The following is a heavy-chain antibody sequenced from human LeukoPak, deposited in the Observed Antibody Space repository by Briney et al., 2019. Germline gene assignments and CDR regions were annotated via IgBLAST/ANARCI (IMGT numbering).Heavy chain of an antibody. J-gene: IGHJ4*02. CDR3: ARDAYYYGSGSYSNGRDFDY. CDR2: ISYDGNNK. CDR1: GFTFSSYA. V-gene: IGHV3-30-3*01. D-gene: IGHD3-10*01. Sequence: GGSLRLSCAASGFTFSSYAMNWVRQAPGKGLEWVAVISYDGNNKYYADSLKGRFTISRDNSKNTLYLQMNSLRAEDTAVYYCARDAYYYGSGSYSNGRDFDYWGQGTLVTVSS.